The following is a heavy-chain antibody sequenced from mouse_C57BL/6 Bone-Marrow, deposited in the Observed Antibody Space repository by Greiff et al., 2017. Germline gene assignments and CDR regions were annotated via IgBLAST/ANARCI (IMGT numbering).Heavy chain of an antibody. CDR2: IYPRSGNT. CDR1: GYTFTSYG. CDR3: ARPLYYFDY. V-gene: IGHV1-81*01. J-gene: IGHJ2*01. Sequence: QVQLQQSGAELARPGASVKLSCKASGYTFTSYGISWVKQRTGQGLEWIGEIYPRSGNTYYNEKFKGKATLTADKSASTAYMELRSLTSADSAVYFCARPLYYFDYWGQGTTLTVAS.